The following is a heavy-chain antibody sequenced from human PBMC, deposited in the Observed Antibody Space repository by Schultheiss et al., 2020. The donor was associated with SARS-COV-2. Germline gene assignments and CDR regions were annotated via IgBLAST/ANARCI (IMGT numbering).Heavy chain of an antibody. D-gene: IGHD6-19*01. Sequence: GGSLRLSCAASGFTFSGSAMHWVRQAPGKGLGWVAVISYDGSNKYYADSVKGRFTISRDNSKNTLYLQMNSLRAEDTAVYYCAKDGPSSGWPAEDYYYGMDVWGQGTTVTVSS. CDR1: GFTFSGSA. V-gene: IGHV3-30*04. CDR2: ISYDGSNK. CDR3: AKDGPSSGWPAEDYYYGMDV. J-gene: IGHJ6*02.